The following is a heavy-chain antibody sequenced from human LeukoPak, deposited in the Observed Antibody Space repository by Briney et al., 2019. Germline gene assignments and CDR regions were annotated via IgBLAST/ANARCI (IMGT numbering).Heavy chain of an antibody. CDR2: IYTSGST. D-gene: IGHD2-2*01. J-gene: IGHJ4*02. V-gene: IGHV4-61*02. Sequence: SQTLSLTCTVSGGSISSGSYYWSWIRQPAGKGLEWIGRIYTSGSTNYNPSLKSRVTISVDTSKNQFSLKLSSVTAADTAVYYCAREGSTPLWGQGTLVTVSS. CDR3: AREGSTPL. CDR1: GGSISSGSYY.